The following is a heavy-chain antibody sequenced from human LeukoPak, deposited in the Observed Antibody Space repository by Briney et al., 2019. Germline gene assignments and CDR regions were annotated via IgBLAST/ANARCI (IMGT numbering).Heavy chain of an antibody. CDR2: IIPIFGTA. Sequence: ASVKVSCKASGGTFSSYAISWVRQAPGQGLEWMGGIIPIFGTANYAQKFQGRVTITADESTSTAYMELSSLRSEDTAVYYCARGWGATMAFDYWGQGTLVTVSS. D-gene: IGHD1-26*01. J-gene: IGHJ4*02. CDR1: GGTFSSYA. V-gene: IGHV1-69*13. CDR3: ARGWGATMAFDY.